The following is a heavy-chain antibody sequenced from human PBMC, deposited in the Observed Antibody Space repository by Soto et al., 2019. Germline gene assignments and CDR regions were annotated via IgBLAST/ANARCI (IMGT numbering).Heavy chain of an antibody. CDR3: ARAGYCSGGSCLPRYYYYYYMDV. J-gene: IGHJ6*03. CDR1: GGSISSYY. CDR2: IYYSGST. D-gene: IGHD2-15*01. V-gene: IGHV4-59*08. Sequence: PSETLSLTCTVSGGSISSYYWSWIRQPPGKGLEWIGYIYYSGSTNYNPSLKSRVTISVDTSKNQFSLKLSSVTAADTAVYYCARAGYCSGGSCLPRYYYYYYMDVWGRGTTVTVSS.